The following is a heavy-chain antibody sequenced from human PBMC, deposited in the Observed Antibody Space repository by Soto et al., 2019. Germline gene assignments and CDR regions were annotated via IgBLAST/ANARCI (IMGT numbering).Heavy chain of an antibody. CDR3: ARQRFSKHNFYAADV. CDR1: GCRLHSYW. J-gene: IGHJ6*02. Sequence: GGYLMIYCKASGCRLHSYWFGRVRQTPGTSLEWMGIILPDDYDTKYSPSFQGRATISADRPMTTAYLHLRSLEASDSATFYCARQRFSKHNFYAADVWGQGTTVTVSS. CDR2: ILPDDYDT. D-gene: IGHD2-15*01. V-gene: IGHV5-51*01.